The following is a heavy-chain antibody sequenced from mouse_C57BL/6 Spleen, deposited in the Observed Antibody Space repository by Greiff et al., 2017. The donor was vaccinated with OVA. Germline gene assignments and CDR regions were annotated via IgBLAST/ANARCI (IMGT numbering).Heavy chain of an antibody. J-gene: IGHJ2*01. CDR1: GYTFTSYW. Sequence: QVQLQQPGPELVKPGASVKLSCKASGYTFTSYWMHWVKQRPGQGLEWIGNINPSNGGTNYNEKFKSKATLTVDKSSSTAYMQLSSLTSEDSAVYYCAREGTTVVADYFDYWGQGTTLTVSS. V-gene: IGHV1-53*01. CDR3: AREGTTVVADYFDY. D-gene: IGHD1-1*01. CDR2: INPSNGGT.